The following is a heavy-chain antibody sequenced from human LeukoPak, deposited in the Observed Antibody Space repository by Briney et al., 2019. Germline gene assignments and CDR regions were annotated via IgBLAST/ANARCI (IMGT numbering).Heavy chain of an antibody. J-gene: IGHJ4*02. CDR3: ARRTPYSSGSYYYDY. Sequence: GESLKISCKGSGYSFTNYWIGWVRQMPGKGLEWMGIIYPGDSDTRYSPSFQGQVTVSADRSISTAYLQWTSLKASDTAMYYCARRTPYSSGSYYYDYWGQGTLVTVSS. V-gene: IGHV5-51*01. D-gene: IGHD3-10*01. CDR2: IYPGDSDT. CDR1: GYSFTNYW.